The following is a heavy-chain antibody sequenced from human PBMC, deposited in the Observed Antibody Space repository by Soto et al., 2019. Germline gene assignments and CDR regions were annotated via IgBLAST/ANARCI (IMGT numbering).Heavy chain of an antibody. CDR2: ISAYNGNT. V-gene: IGHV1-18*04. Sequence: ASVKVSGKASGVTFTSYGISWVRQAPGQGLEWMGWISAYNGNTNYAQKLQGRVTMTTDTSTSTAYMELRSLRSDDTAVYYCARVDVFLEWLFGPDYWGQGTLVTVSS. CDR3: ARVDVFLEWLFGPDY. J-gene: IGHJ4*02. CDR1: GVTFTSYG. D-gene: IGHD3-3*01.